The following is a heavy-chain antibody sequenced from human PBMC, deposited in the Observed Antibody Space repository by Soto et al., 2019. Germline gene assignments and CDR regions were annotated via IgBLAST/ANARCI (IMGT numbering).Heavy chain of an antibody. CDR2: ISGSGGST. CDR1: GVTFSSYA. J-gene: IGHJ5*02. D-gene: IGHD3-10*01. Sequence: EVQLLESGGGLVQPGGSLRLSCAASGVTFSSYAMSWVRQAPGKGLEWVSAISGSGGSTYYADSVTGRFTISRDTSKNTLYLQMNRLRADDTTVYYCATEPVWVGEGNWFDPWGQGTLVTVSS. CDR3: ATEPVWVGEGNWFDP. V-gene: IGHV3-23*01.